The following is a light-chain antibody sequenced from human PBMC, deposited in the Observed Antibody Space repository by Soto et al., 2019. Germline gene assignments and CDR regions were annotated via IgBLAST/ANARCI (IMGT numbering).Light chain of an antibody. V-gene: IGLV1-44*01. CDR1: TSNIAINA. Sequence: QSVLTQSPSASGTPGQRVTISCSGSTSNIAINAVLWYQHLPGTAPNLLIDAANQRRSGVPDRFSCSKYGTSAALAIRGRQADEEADDYWLTCDGHLNGLVFCGGTKLTV. CDR3: LTCDGHLNGLV. CDR2: AAN. J-gene: IGLJ2*01.